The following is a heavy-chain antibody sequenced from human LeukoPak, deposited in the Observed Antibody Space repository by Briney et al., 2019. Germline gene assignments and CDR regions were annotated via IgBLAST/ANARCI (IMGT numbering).Heavy chain of an antibody. CDR3: ARFTRGWGMSWYFDL. CDR2: ISSISSSST. D-gene: IGHD7-27*01. Sequence: GGSLRLSCAASGFTFSSYSMNWVRQAPGKGLEWVSYISSISSSSTYYADSVKGRFTISRDNAKNSLYPQMNNLRAEDTAVYYCARFTRGWGMSWYFDLWGRGTLVTVSS. V-gene: IGHV3-48*04. CDR1: GFTFSSYS. J-gene: IGHJ2*01.